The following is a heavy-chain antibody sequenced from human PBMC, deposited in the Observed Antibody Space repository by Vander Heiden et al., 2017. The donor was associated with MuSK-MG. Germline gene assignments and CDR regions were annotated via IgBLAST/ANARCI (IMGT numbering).Heavy chain of an antibody. J-gene: IGHJ5*02. Sequence: QVQLQESGPGLVKPSETLSLTCAVSGYSISSGYYWGWIRQPPGKGLEWIGSIYHSGSTYYNPSLKSRVTISVDTSKNQFSLKLSSVTAADTAVYYCATARGSSSWLWGNWFDPWGQGTLVTVSS. V-gene: IGHV4-38-2*01. CDR1: GYSISSGYY. CDR2: IYHSGST. D-gene: IGHD6-13*01. CDR3: ATARGSSSWLWGNWFDP.